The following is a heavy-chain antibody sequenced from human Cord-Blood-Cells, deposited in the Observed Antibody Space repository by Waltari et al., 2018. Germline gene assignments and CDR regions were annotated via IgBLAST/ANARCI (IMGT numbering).Heavy chain of an antibody. Sequence: QVQLQQWGAGLLKPSETLSLTCAVYGGSFSGYYWSWIRQPPGKGLEWIGEINHSGSTNYNPSLKSRVTISVDTSKNQFSLKLSSVTAADTAVYYCAESSGWYFRFEYWGQGTLVTVSS. D-gene: IGHD6-19*01. CDR2: INHSGST. J-gene: IGHJ4*02. CDR3: AESSGWYFRFEY. CDR1: GGSFSGYY. V-gene: IGHV4-34*01.